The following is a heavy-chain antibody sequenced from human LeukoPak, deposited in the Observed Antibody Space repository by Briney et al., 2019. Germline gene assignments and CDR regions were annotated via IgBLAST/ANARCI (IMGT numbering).Heavy chain of an antibody. J-gene: IGHJ6*03. CDR1: GGTFSSYA. CDR3: ARGTILTGYPPRWYYYYYMDV. V-gene: IGHV1-8*03. Sequence: ASVKVSCKASGGTFSSYAISWVRQATGQGLEWMGWMNPNSGNTGYAQKFQGRVTITRNTSISTAYMELSSLRSEDTAVYYCARGTILTGYPPRWYYYYYMDVWGKGTTVTVSS. D-gene: IGHD3-9*01. CDR2: MNPNSGNT.